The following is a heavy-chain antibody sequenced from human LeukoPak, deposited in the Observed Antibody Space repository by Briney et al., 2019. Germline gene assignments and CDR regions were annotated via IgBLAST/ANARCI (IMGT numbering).Heavy chain of an antibody. CDR1: GFTFNSYA. CDR3: AKGRSTSWKASYYFDY. J-gene: IGHJ4*02. D-gene: IGHD2-2*01. Sequence: GGSLRLSCAAPGFTFNSYAMTWVRQAPGKGLEWASVISASGGGTSYADSVKGRFTISRDNSKNTLYLQMNSLRVEDTAIYYCAKGRSTSWKASYYFDYWGQGTLVTVSS. CDR2: ISASGGGT. V-gene: IGHV3-23*01.